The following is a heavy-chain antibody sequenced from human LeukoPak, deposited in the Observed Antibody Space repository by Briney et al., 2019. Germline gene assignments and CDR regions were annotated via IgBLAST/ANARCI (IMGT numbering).Heavy chain of an antibody. CDR2: IIPILGIA. J-gene: IGHJ6*02. CDR1: GGTFSSYA. D-gene: IGHD2-15*01. V-gene: IGHV1-69*04. Sequence: SVKVSCKASGGTFSSYAISWVRQAPGQGLEWMGRIIPILGIANYAQKFQGRVTITADKSTSTAYMELSSLRSEDTAVCYCARDRAATGSYGMDVWGQGTTVTVSS. CDR3: ARDRAATGSYGMDV.